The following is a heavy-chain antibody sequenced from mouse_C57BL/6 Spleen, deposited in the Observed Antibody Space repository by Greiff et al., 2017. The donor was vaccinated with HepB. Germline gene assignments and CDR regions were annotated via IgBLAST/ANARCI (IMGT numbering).Heavy chain of an antibody. CDR2: ISGGGGNT. J-gene: IGHJ4*01. Sequence: EVHLVESGGGLVKPGGSLKLSCAASGFTFSSYTMSWVRQTPEKRLEWVATISGGGGNTYYPDSVKGRFTISRDNAKNTLYLQMSSLRSEDTALYYCARQGSYYGSIYAMDYWGQGTSVTVSS. CDR1: GFTFSSYT. V-gene: IGHV5-9*01. CDR3: ARQGSYYGSIYAMDY. D-gene: IGHD1-1*01.